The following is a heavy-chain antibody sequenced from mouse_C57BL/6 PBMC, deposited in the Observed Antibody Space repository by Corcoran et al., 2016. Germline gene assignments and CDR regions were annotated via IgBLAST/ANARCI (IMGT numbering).Heavy chain of an antibody. CDR1: GYTFTDYY. Sequence: EFQLQQSGPQLVKPGASVKISCKSSGYTFTDYYMNWVKQSHGMSLEWIGDINPNNGGTSYNQKFKGKATFAVDKSSSTAYMELRSLTSEDSAVYYCARSGFYWYFDVWGTGTTVTVSS. J-gene: IGHJ1*03. CDR3: ARSGFYWYFDV. CDR2: INPNNGGT. V-gene: IGHV1-26*01.